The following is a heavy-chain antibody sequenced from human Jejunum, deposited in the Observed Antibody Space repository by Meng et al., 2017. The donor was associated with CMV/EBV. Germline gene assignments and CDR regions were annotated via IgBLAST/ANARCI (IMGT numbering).Heavy chain of an antibody. CDR2: ISYSGNT. V-gene: IGHV4-61*08. J-gene: IGHJ6*02. CDR1: SLSRDDCH. Sequence: SLSRDDCHRRCVRLPPGKELELIAYISYSGNTTSKPSLTRRISISVDAAKNQFSLRLRSVTAADTAVYYCARGWADIRLSGVMDVWGPGTTVTVSS. D-gene: IGHD2/OR15-2a*01. CDR3: ARGWADIRLSGVMDV.